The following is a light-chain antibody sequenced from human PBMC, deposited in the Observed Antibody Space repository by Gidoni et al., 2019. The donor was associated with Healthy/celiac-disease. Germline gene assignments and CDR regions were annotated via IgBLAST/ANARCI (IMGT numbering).Light chain of an antibody. V-gene: IGKV1-39*01. J-gene: IGKJ3*01. CDR1: QSISSY. Sequence: DIQMTQSPSSLSSSVGDRVTITCRASQSISSYLNWYQQKPGKAPKLLIYAASSLQSGVPSRFSGSGSGTDFTLTISSLQPEDFATYYCQQSYSTSFTFXPXTKVDNK. CDR2: AAS. CDR3: QQSYSTSFT.